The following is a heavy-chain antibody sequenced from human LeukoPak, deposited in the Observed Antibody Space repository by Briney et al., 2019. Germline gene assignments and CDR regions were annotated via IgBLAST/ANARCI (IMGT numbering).Heavy chain of an antibody. J-gene: IGHJ4*02. CDR1: GLSLSGPS. Sequence: GESLRLSCPLSGLSLSGPSMHWVRQAYAKGMEWVGCIISKANHYVPAYDTSGKGRINISRDDSKNTAYLQMNRLKTEDTDVYYCTTPLTIFGVVIYDYWGQETLVTVSS. CDR3: TTPLTIFGVVIYDY. CDR2: IISKANHYVP. D-gene: IGHD3-3*01. V-gene: IGHV3-73*01.